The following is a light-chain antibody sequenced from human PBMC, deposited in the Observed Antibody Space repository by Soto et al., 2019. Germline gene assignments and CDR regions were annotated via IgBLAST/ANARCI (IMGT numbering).Light chain of an antibody. CDR2: GNN. CDR1: SATIGAAYN. CDR3: QSYDSSLSGYV. V-gene: IGLV1-40*01. Sequence: SLLTQPASVSAAPGPRVTISCTGSSATIGAAYNVDCYQQLPGTAPNLLIYGNNNLPSGGPARFSGSKSGTSASLAIAGLQAEDEGDYYCQSYDSSLSGYVFGTGTKVTVL. J-gene: IGLJ1*01.